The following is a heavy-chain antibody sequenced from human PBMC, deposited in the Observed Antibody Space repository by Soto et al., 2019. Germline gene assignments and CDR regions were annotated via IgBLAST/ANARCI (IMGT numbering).Heavy chain of an antibody. V-gene: IGHV1-18*01. D-gene: IGHD3-16*01. J-gene: IGHJ4*02. Sequence: QVQLVQSGAEVKKPGASVKVSCKASGYTFTNFGISWVRQAPGQGLEWMGWISAYNGNTNYAQNFQGRVTMTTDTSTSTADMELRRLRSDDTAVYYCARRGTPIDYWGQGTLVTVSS. CDR3: ARRGTPIDY. CDR1: GYTFTNFG. CDR2: ISAYNGNT.